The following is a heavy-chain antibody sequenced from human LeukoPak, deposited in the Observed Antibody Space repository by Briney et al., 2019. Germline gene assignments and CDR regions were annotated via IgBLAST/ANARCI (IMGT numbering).Heavy chain of an antibody. CDR2: INPSGGST. CDR1: GYTFTSYY. CDR3: ARVGGRCSGGSCYFSY. Sequence: GASVKVSCKASGYTFTSYYMHWVRQAPGQGLEWVGIINPSGGSTSYAQKFQGRVTMTRDTSTSTVYMELSSLRSEDTAVYYCARVGGRCSGGSCYFSYWGQGTLVTVSS. J-gene: IGHJ4*02. D-gene: IGHD2-15*01. V-gene: IGHV1-46*03.